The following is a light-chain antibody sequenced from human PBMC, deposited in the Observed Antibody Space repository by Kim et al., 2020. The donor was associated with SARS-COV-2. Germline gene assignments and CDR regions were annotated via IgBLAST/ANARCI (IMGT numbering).Light chain of an antibody. CDR3: QQYGSSPWA. J-gene: IGKJ1*01. V-gene: IGKV3-20*01. CDR2: AAS. Sequence: EIVLTQSPGTLSLSPGEGAALSCRASQSVSNNYLAWYQQKPGQAPRLLIYAASTRATGIPDRFRGSGSGTDFTLTISRLDPEDSAVYYCQQYGSSPWAFGQGTKVDIQ. CDR1: QSVSNNY.